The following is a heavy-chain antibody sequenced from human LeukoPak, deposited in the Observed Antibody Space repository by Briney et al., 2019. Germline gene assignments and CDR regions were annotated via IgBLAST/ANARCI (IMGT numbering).Heavy chain of an antibody. J-gene: IGHJ3*02. CDR2: ISAYNGNT. Sequence: ASVTVSCKASGYTFTSYGISWVRQAPGQGLEWMGWISAYNGNTNYAQKFQGRVTLIADTSTSTAYMELSSLRSEDTAVYYCARRYCPNGGWYHDRGAFDIWGQGTMVTVSS. V-gene: IGHV1-18*01. CDR3: ARRYCPNGGWYHDRGAFDI. D-gene: IGHD2-8*01. CDR1: GYTFTSYG.